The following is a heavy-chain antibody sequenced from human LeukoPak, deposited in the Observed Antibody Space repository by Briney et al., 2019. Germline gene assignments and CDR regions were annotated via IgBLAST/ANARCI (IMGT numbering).Heavy chain of an antibody. CDR1: GLTFSSSW. CDR3: ARYSGSFPGWLDP. V-gene: IGHV3-7*01. Sequence: GGSLTLSCAASGLTFSSSWMNWVRQAPGKGLEWVANINPAGSQKNYVDSVKGRFTISRDNAENTVFLQMNSLRAEDTAVYYCARYSGSFPGWLDPWGPGTLSPSPQ. CDR2: INPAGSQK. J-gene: IGHJ5*02. D-gene: IGHD1-26*01.